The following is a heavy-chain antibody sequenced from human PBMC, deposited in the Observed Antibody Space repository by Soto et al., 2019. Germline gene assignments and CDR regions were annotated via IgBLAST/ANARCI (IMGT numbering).Heavy chain of an antibody. D-gene: IGHD6-19*01. V-gene: IGHV4-34*01. CDR3: ARVPSHSSGWSLDY. CDR2: INHSGST. J-gene: IGHJ4*02. CDR1: GGSFSGYY. Sequence: SETLSLTCAVYGGSFSGYYWSWIRQPPGKGLEWIGEINHSGSTNYNPSLKSRVTISVDTSKNQFSLKLSSVTAADTAVYYCARVPSHSSGWSLDYWGQGTLVTVSS.